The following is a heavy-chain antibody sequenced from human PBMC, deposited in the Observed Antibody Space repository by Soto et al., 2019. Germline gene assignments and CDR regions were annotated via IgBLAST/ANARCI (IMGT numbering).Heavy chain of an antibody. Sequence: GGSLRLSCAASGFAFSSYAMSWVRQAPGKGLEWVSAISGSGGSTYYADSVKGRFTISRDNSKNTLYLQMNSLRAEDTAVYYCAKGIKSSGWIDAFDIWGQGTMVTVSS. CDR3: AKGIKSSGWIDAFDI. J-gene: IGHJ3*02. V-gene: IGHV3-23*01. D-gene: IGHD6-19*01. CDR1: GFAFSSYA. CDR2: ISGSGGST.